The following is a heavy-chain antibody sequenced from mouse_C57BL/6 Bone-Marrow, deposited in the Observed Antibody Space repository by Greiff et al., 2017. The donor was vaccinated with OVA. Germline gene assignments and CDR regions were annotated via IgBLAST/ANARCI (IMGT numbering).Heavy chain of an antibody. Sequence: VQLQQPGAELVKPGASVKLSCKAPGYTFTSHWMQWVRQRPGQGLEWIGEIFPGSGSTYYNEKFKGKATLTVDTSSSTAYMQLSSLTSEDSAVYFCAQEPATYYSNYGFAYWGQGTLVTVSA. D-gene: IGHD2-5*01. CDR3: AQEPATYYSNYGFAY. J-gene: IGHJ3*01. CDR1: GYTFTSHW. V-gene: IGHV1-56*01. CDR2: IFPGSGST.